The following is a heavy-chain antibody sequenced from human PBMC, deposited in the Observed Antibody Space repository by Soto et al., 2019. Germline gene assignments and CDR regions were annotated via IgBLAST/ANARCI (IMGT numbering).Heavy chain of an antibody. CDR2: IYYSGST. D-gene: IGHD4-17*01. V-gene: IGHV4-30-4*01. J-gene: IGHJ4*02. CDR1: GGSISGGYVY. CDR3: ARADDFRERFDY. Sequence: LSLTCTLSGGSISGGYVYWKCIRHPPGKGVDLIGNIYYSGSTYYNPSLRSRSIMSVYTSQNQFSLKLSALTAADTAVYFCARADDFRERFDYWGTGDLVTVSS.